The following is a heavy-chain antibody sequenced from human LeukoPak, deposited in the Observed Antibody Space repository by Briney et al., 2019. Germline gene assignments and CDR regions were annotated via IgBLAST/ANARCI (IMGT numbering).Heavy chain of an antibody. CDR3: AKDDGWVQYAN. Sequence: GSLRLSCAASGFTFSDYYMSWIRQPPGKGLEWIGEINHSGSTNYNPSLKSRVTISVDTSKNQFSLKLSSVTAADTAVYYCAKDDGWVQYANWGQGTLVTVSS. CDR2: INHSGST. J-gene: IGHJ4*02. V-gene: IGHV4-34*01. CDR1: GFTFSDYY. D-gene: IGHD5-24*01.